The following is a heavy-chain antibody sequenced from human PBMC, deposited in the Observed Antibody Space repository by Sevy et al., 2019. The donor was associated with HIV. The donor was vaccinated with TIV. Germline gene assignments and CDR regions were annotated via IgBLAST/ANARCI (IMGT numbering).Heavy chain of an antibody. CDR1: GFTFSTYA. V-gene: IGHV3-23*01. D-gene: IGHD3-3*01. CDR3: ARRPDFGVVIPTGVMDV. J-gene: IGHJ6*02. Sequence: GGSLRLSCAPSGFTFSTYAMNWVRQAPGKGLEWVSSIGGSGRYTYYADSVEGRFTISRDNSKNMMYLQMNSLRAEDTALYYCARRPDFGVVIPTGVMDVWGQGTTVTVSS. CDR2: IGGSGRYT.